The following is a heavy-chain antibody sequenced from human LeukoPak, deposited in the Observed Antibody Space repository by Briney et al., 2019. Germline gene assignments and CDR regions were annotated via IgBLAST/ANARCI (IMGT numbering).Heavy chain of an antibody. J-gene: IGHJ4*02. CDR2: IWNDGINK. D-gene: IGHD6-19*01. CDR3: ARGGIQVSGIDEFDY. V-gene: IGHV3-33*01. Sequence: GGSLRLSCAASGLTFSSYGMHWGRQAPGKGLEWVAVIWNDGINKYYADSVKGRFTISRDNSKNTLYLQMNSLRAEDTAVYYCARGGIQVSGIDEFDYWGQGTLVTVSS. CDR1: GLTFSSYG.